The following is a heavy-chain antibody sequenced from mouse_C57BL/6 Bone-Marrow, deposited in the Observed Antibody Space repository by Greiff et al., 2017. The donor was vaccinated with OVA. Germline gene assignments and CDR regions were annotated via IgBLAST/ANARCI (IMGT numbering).Heavy chain of an antibody. Sequence: QVQLKESGAELVRPGASVTLSCKASGSTFTDYEMHWVKQTPVHGLEWIGAIDPETGGTDYNQKFKGKDILTAAKSSSTAYRELRSLTSEDSAVYYCTRGYSNYYAMDYWGQGTSVTVSS. V-gene: IGHV1-15*01. CDR1: GSTFTDYE. D-gene: IGHD2-5*01. J-gene: IGHJ4*01. CDR2: IDPETGGT. CDR3: TRGYSNYYAMDY.